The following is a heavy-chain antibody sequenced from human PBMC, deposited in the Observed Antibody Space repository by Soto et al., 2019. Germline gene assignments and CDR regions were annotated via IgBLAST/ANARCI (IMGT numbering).Heavy chain of an antibody. Sequence: SVKVSCKASGGTFSSYAISWVRQAPGQGLEWMGGIIPIFGTANYAQKFQGRVTITADESTSTAYMELSSLRSEDTAVYYCASPPRRTTIFGAAAPLDYWGQGTLVTVSS. CDR2: IIPIFGTA. CDR1: GGTFSSYA. J-gene: IGHJ4*02. D-gene: IGHD3-3*01. V-gene: IGHV1-69*13. CDR3: ASPPRRTTIFGAAAPLDY.